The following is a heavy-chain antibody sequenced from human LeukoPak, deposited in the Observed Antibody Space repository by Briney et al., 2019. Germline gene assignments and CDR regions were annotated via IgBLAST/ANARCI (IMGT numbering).Heavy chain of an antibody. V-gene: IGHV1-46*01. CDR1: GYTFPNYY. CDR2: INPSGGST. Sequence: ASVKVSCKASGYTFPNYYMHWVRQAPGQGLEWMGMINPSGGSTSYAQKFQGRVTMTRDTSTSTVYMELSSLGSEDTAVYYCARDHSTGWNGNQDHWGQGTLVTVSS. CDR3: ARDHSTGWNGNQDH. J-gene: IGHJ4*02. D-gene: IGHD6-19*01.